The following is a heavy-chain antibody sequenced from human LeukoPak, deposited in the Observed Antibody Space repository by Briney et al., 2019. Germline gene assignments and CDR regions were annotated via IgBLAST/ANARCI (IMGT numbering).Heavy chain of an antibody. CDR3: ALLGLT. CDR1: GFTFSSYA. Sequence: PAGSLRFSCVGSGFTFSSYAVSWVRQAPGKGLEWVSSIVSSGYTTYYADSVKGRFTISRDNSKNTVYLQRNSLRAEDTAVYYCALLGLTWGQGTLVTVSS. J-gene: IGHJ5*02. V-gene: IGHV3-23*01. D-gene: IGHD2-15*01. CDR2: IVSSGYTT.